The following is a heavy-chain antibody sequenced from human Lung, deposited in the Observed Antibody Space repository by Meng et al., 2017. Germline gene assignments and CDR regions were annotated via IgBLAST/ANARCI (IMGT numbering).Heavy chain of an antibody. D-gene: IGHD4-17*01. CDR1: GYTFTRHC. CDR2: INPSDGYT. V-gene: IGHV1-46*01. CDR3: TRDHSAADVTVWWFDP. J-gene: IGHJ5*02. Sequence: QVQLVQSGAAVKNPGASVTVSCKSAGYTFTRHCMHWVRQAPGQGLEWMGIINPSDGYTMYEQKFQDRITITGDTSTGTVYMELSGLRSEDTAVYYCTRDHSAADVTVWWFDPWGQGTLVTVSS.